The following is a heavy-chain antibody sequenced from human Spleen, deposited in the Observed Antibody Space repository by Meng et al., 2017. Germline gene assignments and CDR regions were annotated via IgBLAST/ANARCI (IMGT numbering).Heavy chain of an antibody. V-gene: IGHV4-39*01. CDR1: GCSISTSGYY. Sequence: QPQLQDSGPGLVKPSEALSLTCSVSGCSISTSGYYWGLIRQPPGKGLEWIGSIGHSGITYYTPSLKSRVTVSIDTSKSQFSLKLTSVTAADTAVYYCVRSSGWVRTGFDPWGQGTLVTVSS. D-gene: IGHD6-19*01. CDR2: IGHSGIT. CDR3: VRSSGWVRTGFDP. J-gene: IGHJ5*02.